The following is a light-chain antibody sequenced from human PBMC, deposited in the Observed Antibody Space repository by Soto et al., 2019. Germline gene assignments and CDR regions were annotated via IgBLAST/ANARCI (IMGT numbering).Light chain of an antibody. J-gene: IGKJ1*01. CDR2: GAS. Sequence: EIVMTQSPATLSVSPGERATLSCRASQTVSNNLAWYQQKPGQAPRLLFQGASTRATGVPARFSGSGSGTEFTLPVSSLQSEDFAVYFCQQYNNWPWTFGQGTKVE. CDR3: QQYNNWPWT. CDR1: QTVSNN. V-gene: IGKV3-15*01.